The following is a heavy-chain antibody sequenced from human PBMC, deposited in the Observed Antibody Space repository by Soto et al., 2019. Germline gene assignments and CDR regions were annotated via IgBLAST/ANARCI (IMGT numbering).Heavy chain of an antibody. CDR3: ATGIFGVVIPPYYYYGMDV. Sequence: ASVKVSCKVSGYTLTELSMHWVRQAPGKGLEWMGGFDPEDGETIYAQKFQGRVTMTEDTSTDTAYMELSSLRSEDTAVYYCATGIFGVVIPPYYYYGMDVWGQGTTVTVSS. J-gene: IGHJ6*02. V-gene: IGHV1-24*01. D-gene: IGHD3-3*01. CDR1: GYTLTELS. CDR2: FDPEDGET.